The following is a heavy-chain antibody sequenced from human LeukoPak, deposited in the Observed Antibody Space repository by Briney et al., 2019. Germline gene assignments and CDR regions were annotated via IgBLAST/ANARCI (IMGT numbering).Heavy chain of an antibody. CDR3: ARVKGREGSTVIIDY. D-gene: IGHD3-10*01. CDR1: GGSVSSGSYY. Sequence: SETLSLTCTVSGGSVSSGSYYWSWIRQSPGKGLEWIGYISHSGSVNYNPSLKSRVTMSVDTSKNQFSLKLSSVTAADTAVYYCARVKGREGSTVIIDYWGQGTLVTVSS. CDR2: ISHSGSV. J-gene: IGHJ4*02. V-gene: IGHV4-61*01.